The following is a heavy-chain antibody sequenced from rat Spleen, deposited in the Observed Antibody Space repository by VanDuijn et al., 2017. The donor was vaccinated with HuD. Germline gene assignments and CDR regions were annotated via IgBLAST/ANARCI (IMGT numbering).Heavy chain of an antibody. Sequence: EVQLVESGGGLVQPGRSMKLSCAASGFTFSNFFMAWVRQAPTKGLEWVASISSGGGDTYYRDSVKGRFTISRDNAKSTLYLQMNSLRSEDTATYYCARTVDYYSVDYVMDAWGQGASVTVSS. V-gene: IGHV5-25*01. CDR1: GFTFSNFF. D-gene: IGHD1-1*01. J-gene: IGHJ4*01. CDR2: ISSGGGDT. CDR3: ARTVDYYSVDYVMDA.